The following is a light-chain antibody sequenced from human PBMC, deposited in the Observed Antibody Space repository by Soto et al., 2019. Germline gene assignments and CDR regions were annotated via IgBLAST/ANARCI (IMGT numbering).Light chain of an antibody. CDR3: QQRSNWLS. V-gene: IGKV3D-20*02. J-gene: IGKJ4*01. Sequence: EIVLTQSPGTLSLSPGERATLSCRASQSVSSSYLAWYQQKPGQAPRLLIYGASSRATGIPDRFSGSGSGTDFTLTISSLEPEDFAVYYCQQRSNWLSFGGGTK. CDR2: GAS. CDR1: QSVSSSY.